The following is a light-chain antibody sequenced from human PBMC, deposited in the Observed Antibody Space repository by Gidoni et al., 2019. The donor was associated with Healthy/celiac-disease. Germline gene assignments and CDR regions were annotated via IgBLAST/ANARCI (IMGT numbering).Light chain of an antibody. V-gene: IGLV2-14*01. Sequence: QSALTQPASVSGSPGQSITISCTGTSSDVGGYNYVSLYQQHPGKAPNLMIYEVSNRPSGVSNRFSGSKSGNTASLTISGLQAEDEADYYCSSYTSSSTLVFGGGTKLTVL. CDR3: SSYTSSSTLV. CDR1: SSDVGGYNY. J-gene: IGLJ2*01. CDR2: EVS.